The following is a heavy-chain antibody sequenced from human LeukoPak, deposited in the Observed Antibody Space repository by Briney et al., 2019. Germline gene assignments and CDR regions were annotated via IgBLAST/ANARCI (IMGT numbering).Heavy chain of an antibody. D-gene: IGHD1-26*01. CDR2: INPNSGGT. CDR3: ARSLGSPKAFDI. J-gene: IGHJ3*02. Sequence: APVKVSCKASGYTSTGYYMHWVRQAPGQGLEWMGWINPNSGGTSYAQKFQGRVTMTRDTSISIAYMELSSLRSDDTAVYYCARSLGSPKAFDIWGQGTMVTVSS. V-gene: IGHV1-2*02. CDR1: GYTSTGYY.